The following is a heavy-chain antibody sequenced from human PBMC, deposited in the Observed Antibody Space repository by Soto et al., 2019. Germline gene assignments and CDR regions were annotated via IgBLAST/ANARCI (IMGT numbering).Heavy chain of an antibody. CDR1: GFTFSSYD. J-gene: IGHJ4*02. Sequence: QVQLVESGGGVVQPGRSLRLSCAASGFTFSSYDMHWVRQAPGKGLEWVAVISYDGSNKYYADSVKGRFTISRDNSKNTLYLQMNSLRAEDTAVYYCARGPTHYGVRGVIEYWGQGTLVTVSS. CDR2: ISYDGSNK. D-gene: IGHD3-10*01. CDR3: ARGPTHYGVRGVIEY. V-gene: IGHV3-30-3*01.